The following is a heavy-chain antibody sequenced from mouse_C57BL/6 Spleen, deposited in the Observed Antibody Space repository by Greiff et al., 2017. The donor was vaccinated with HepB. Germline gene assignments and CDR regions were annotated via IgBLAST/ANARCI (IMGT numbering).Heavy chain of an antibody. V-gene: IGHV1-80*01. CDR3: ARDYGSSYWYFDV. Sequence: QVQLKQSGAELVKPGASVKISCKASGYAFSSYWMNWVKQRPGKGLEWIGQIYPGDGDTNYNGKFKGKATLTADKSSSTAYMQRSSLTSEDSAVYFCARDYGSSYWYFDVWGTGTTVTVSS. CDR1: GYAFSSYW. J-gene: IGHJ1*03. CDR2: IYPGDGDT. D-gene: IGHD1-1*01.